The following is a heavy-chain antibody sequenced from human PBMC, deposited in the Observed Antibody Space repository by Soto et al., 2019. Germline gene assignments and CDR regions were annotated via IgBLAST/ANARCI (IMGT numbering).Heavy chain of an antibody. D-gene: IGHD2-2*01. CDR2: ISYDGSNK. J-gene: IGHJ6*02. CDR3: ARDGEYCSSTSCSYYYYYGMDV. Sequence: PGGSLRLSCAASGFTFSSYAMHWVRQAPGKGLEWVAVISYDGSNKYYADSVKGRFTISRDNSKNTLYLQMNSLRAEDTAVYYCARDGEYCSSTSCSYYYYYGMDVWGQGTTVTVSS. CDR1: GFTFSSYA. V-gene: IGHV3-30-3*01.